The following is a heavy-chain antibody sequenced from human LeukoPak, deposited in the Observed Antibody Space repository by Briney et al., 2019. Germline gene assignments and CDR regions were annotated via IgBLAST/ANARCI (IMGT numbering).Heavy chain of an antibody. V-gene: IGHV4-30-4*01. J-gene: IGHJ4*02. CDR3: AREFVGFGALDY. CDR2: IYYSGST. Sequence: SETLSLTCTVSGGSISSGDYYWSWIRQPPGKGLEWIGCIYYSGSTYYNPSLKSRVTISVDTSKNQFSLKLSSVTAADTAVYYCAREFVGFGALDYWGQGTLVTVSS. D-gene: IGHD3-10*01. CDR1: GGSISSGDYY.